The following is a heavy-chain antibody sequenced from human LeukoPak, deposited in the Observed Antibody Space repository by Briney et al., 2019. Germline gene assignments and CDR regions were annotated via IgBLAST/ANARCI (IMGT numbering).Heavy chain of an antibody. Sequence: SETLSLTCTVSGGSISSYYWSWIRQPAGKGLEWIGRIYTSGSTNYNPSLKSRVTMSVDTSKNQFSLKLSSVTAADTAVYYCARDVMRYFDWLPRGDDAFDIWGQGTMVTVSS. CDR2: IYTSGST. D-gene: IGHD3-9*01. CDR3: ARDVMRYFDWLPRGDDAFDI. V-gene: IGHV4-4*07. CDR1: GGSISSYY. J-gene: IGHJ3*02.